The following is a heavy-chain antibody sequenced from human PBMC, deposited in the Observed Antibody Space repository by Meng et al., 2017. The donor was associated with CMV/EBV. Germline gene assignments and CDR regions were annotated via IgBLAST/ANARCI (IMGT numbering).Heavy chain of an antibody. CDR2: INPNSGGT. V-gene: IGHV1-2*02. J-gene: IGHJ6*02. CDR1: GYTFTGYY. D-gene: IGHD2-2*01. CDR3: ARYRFCSSITCHARGHYYNYGMDV. Sequence: ASVKVSCKASGYTFTGYYMHWVRQAPGQGLEWMGWINPNSGGTNYAQKFQGRVTITTDESTSTAYMELNSLRSEDTAVYHCARYRFCSSITCHARGHYYNYGMDVWGQGTTVTVSS.